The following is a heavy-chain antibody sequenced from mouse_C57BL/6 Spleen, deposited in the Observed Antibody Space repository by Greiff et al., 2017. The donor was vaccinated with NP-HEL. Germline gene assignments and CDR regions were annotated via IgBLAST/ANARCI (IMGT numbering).Heavy chain of an antibody. CDR3: ARSGYGYGFAY. Sequence: QVHVKQSGPELVKPGASVKSSCKASGYASSSSRMNWVKQRPGKGLEWIGRIYPGDGDTNYNGKFKGKATLTADKSSSTAYMQLSSLASEDSAAYFCARSGYGYGFAYWGQGTLVTVSA. CDR1: GYASSSSR. D-gene: IGHD2-2*01. J-gene: IGHJ3*01. V-gene: IGHV1-82*01. CDR2: IYPGDGDT.